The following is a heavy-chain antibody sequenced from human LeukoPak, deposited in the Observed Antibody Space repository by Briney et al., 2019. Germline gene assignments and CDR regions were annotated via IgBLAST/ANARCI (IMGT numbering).Heavy chain of an antibody. CDR2: ISSSSSYI. Sequence: PGGSLRLSCAASGFTFSSYSMNWVRQAPGKGLEWVSSISSSSSYIYYADSVKGRFTISRDNAKNSLYLQMNSLRAEDTAVYYCARAEGVVPAVGAFDIWGQGTMVTVSS. D-gene: IGHD2-2*01. CDR3: ARAEGVVPAVGAFDI. J-gene: IGHJ3*02. V-gene: IGHV3-21*01. CDR1: GFTFSSYS.